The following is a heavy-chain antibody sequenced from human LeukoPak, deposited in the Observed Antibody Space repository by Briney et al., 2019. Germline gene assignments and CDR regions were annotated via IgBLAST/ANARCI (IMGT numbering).Heavy chain of an antibody. CDR3: ARRRRGYSGYEAEYYFDY. J-gene: IGHJ4*02. Sequence: ASVKVSCKASGYTFTGYYMHWVRQAPGQGLEWMGWMNPNSGNTGYAQKFQGRVTMTRNTSISTAYMELSSLRSEDTAVYYCARRRRGYSGYEAEYYFDYWGQGTLVTVSS. CDR1: GYTFTGYY. V-gene: IGHV1-8*02. D-gene: IGHD5-12*01. CDR2: MNPNSGNT.